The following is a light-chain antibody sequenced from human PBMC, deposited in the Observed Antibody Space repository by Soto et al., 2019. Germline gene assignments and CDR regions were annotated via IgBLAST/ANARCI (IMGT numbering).Light chain of an antibody. Sequence: QSALTQPPSASGSPGQSVTISCTGTSSDVGGYNYVSWYQQYPGKAPKVMIYEVSKRPSGVPDRFSGSKSGNTASLTVSGLQGEDEADYYCSSYAGSNILVFGGGTKLTVL. J-gene: IGLJ3*02. V-gene: IGLV2-8*01. CDR2: EVS. CDR3: SSYAGSNILV. CDR1: SSDVGGYNY.